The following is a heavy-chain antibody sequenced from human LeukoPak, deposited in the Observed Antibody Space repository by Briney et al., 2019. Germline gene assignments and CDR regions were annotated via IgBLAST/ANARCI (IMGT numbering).Heavy chain of an antibody. CDR3: ARSYYYGMDV. J-gene: IGHJ6*02. Sequence: SETLSLTCTVSGGSISNYYWTWIRQPPGKGLEWIGYIYYSGSTNYNPSLKSRVTISVDTSKNRFSLKLSSVTAADTAVYYCARSYYYGMDVWGQGTTVTVSS. CDR2: IYYSGST. CDR1: GGSISNYY. V-gene: IGHV4-59*08.